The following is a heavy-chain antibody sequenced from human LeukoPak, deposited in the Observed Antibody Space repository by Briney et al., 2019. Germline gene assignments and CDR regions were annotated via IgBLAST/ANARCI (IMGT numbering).Heavy chain of an antibody. CDR1: GGSFSGYY. J-gene: IGHJ3*02. Sequence: PSETLSLTCAVYGGSFSGYYWSWIRQPPGKGLEWIGEINHSGSTNYNPSLKSRVTISVDTSKNQFSLKLSSVTAADTAVYYCARFGYYDSSGYGDVAFDIWGQGTMVTVSS. D-gene: IGHD3-22*01. CDR3: ARFGYYDSSGYGDVAFDI. V-gene: IGHV4-34*01. CDR2: INHSGST.